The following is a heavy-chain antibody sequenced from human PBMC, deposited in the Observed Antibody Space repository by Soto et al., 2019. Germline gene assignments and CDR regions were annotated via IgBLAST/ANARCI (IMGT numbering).Heavy chain of an antibody. J-gene: IGHJ4*02. Sequence: ESGGDLVEPGGSLRLSCVTSGSMFSSAWMSWVRQAPGKGLEWVARIKSTKDGGARDYAAPVNGRFSISRDDSKSTVYLQMTSVRVEDTALYYCVEGWNDFWGQGTLVTVSS. D-gene: IGHD1-1*01. CDR1: GSMFSSAW. CDR2: IKSTKDGGAR. V-gene: IGHV3-15*01. CDR3: VEGWNDF.